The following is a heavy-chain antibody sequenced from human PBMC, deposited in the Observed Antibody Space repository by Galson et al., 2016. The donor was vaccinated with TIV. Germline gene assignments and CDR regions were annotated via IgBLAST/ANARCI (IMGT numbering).Heavy chain of an antibody. CDR2: IYDSGSA. CDR1: GGSIGSGGYY. CDR3: ARGIIDYKGKSATYYFDY. V-gene: IGHV4-31*03. J-gene: IGHJ4*02. Sequence: CTVSGGSIGSGGYYWSWIRQHPGKGLEWIGNIYDSGSAYYNPSLKSRVVVSMETSKNEFSLRLRSVTAADTAVYFGARGIIDYKGKSATYYFDYWGQGTPVTVSS. D-gene: IGHD4-11*01.